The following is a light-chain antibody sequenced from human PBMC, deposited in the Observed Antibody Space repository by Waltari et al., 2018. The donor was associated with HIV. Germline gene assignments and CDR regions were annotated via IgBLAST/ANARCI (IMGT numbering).Light chain of an antibody. CDR1: QSVLYSSNNKNY. J-gene: IGKJ4*01. Sequence: DIVMTRSPDSLAVSLGERATINCKSSQSVLYSSNNKNYLAWYQQKPGQPPKLLLYWASTRESAVPDRFSGSGSGTDFTLTISSLQAEDLAVYYCQQYYSTPLTFGGGTKVEIK. CDR3: QQYYSTPLT. CDR2: WAS. V-gene: IGKV4-1*01.